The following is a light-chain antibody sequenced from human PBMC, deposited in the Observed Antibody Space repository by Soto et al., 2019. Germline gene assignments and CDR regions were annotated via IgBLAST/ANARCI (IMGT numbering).Light chain of an antibody. J-gene: IGLJ1*01. Sequence: QSALTQPASVSGSPGQSITISCTGTSSDVGDYNFVSWYQHHPGRAPKLMIYDVTDRPSGVSNRFSGSKSGNTASLTISGLQAEDEADYYCTSYTRNITPYVFGTGTKLTVL. V-gene: IGLV2-14*03. CDR3: TSYTRNITPYV. CDR1: SSDVGDYNF. CDR2: DVT.